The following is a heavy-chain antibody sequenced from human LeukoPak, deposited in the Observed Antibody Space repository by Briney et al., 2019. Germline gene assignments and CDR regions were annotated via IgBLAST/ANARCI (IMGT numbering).Heavy chain of an antibody. V-gene: IGHV4-4*07. D-gene: IGHD3-10*01. CDR2: IYTSGST. CDR1: GGSINNYY. J-gene: IGHJ4*02. Sequence: KPSETLSLTCTVSGGSINNYYWSWIRQPAGKGLEWIGRIYTSGSTNYKPSLKSRVTMSVDMPKNQFSLKLSSVTAADTAMYYCARDSGYYFDYWGQGTLVTVSS. CDR3: ARDSGYYFDY.